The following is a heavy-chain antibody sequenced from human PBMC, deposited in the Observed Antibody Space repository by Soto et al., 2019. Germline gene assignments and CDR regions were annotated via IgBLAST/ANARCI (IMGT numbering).Heavy chain of an antibody. CDR3: ARDRAYCSSLFWSYYYYGMDV. D-gene: IGHD2-15*01. Sequence: GGSLRLSCAASGFTFSNYPMHWVRQAPGKGLEWVAVISYEIPHDGSSKSYADSVKGRFTISRDNSKNNLYLHMNSLKPEDTAVYYCARDRAYCSSLFWSYYYYGMDVWGQGTTVTVSS. CDR2: ISYEIPHDGSSK. J-gene: IGHJ6*02. CDR1: GFTFSNYP. V-gene: IGHV3-30*04.